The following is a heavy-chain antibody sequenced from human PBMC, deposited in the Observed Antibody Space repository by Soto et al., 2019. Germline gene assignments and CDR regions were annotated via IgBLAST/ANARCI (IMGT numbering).Heavy chain of an antibody. J-gene: IGHJ4*02. CDR3: ATEHYDSSGYYYFDY. V-gene: IGHV1-24*01. CDR1: GYTLTELS. CDR2: FDPEDGET. D-gene: IGHD3-22*01. Sequence: ASVKASCKVSGYTLTELSMYWVQQSPGKGLEWMGGFDPEDGETIYAQKFQGRVTMTEDTSTDTAYMELSSLRSEDTAVYYCATEHYDSSGYYYFDYWGQGTLVTVSS.